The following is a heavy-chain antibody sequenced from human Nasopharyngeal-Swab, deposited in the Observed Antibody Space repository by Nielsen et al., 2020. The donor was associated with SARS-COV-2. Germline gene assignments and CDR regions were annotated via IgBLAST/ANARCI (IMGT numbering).Heavy chain of an antibody. J-gene: IGHJ5*02. CDR2: INPNSGGT. D-gene: IGHD3-10*01. CDR1: GYTFTGYY. V-gene: IGHV1-2*05. CDR3: ARGLMEYGSGSYEDEEWFDP. Sequence: ASVKVSCKASGYTFTGYYTHWVRQAPGQGLEWMGRINPNSGGTNYAQKFQGRVTMTRDTSISTAYMELSRLRSDDTVVYYCARGLMEYGSGSYEDEEWFDPWGQGTLVTVSS.